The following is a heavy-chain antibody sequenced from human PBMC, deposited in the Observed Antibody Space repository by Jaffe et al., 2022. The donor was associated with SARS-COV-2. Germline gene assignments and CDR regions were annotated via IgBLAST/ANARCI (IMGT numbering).Heavy chain of an antibody. CDR2: INSDGSST. Sequence: EVQLVESGGGLVQPGGSLRLSCAASGFTFSSYWMHWVRQAPGKGLVWVSRINSDGSSTSYADSVKGRFTISRDNAKNTLYLQMNSLRAEDTAVYYCAREGHNSQWLVPYYYYYYGMDVWGQGTTVTVSS. CDR1: GFTFSSYW. J-gene: IGHJ6*02. CDR3: AREGHNSQWLVPYYYYYYGMDV. D-gene: IGHD6-19*01. V-gene: IGHV3-74*01.